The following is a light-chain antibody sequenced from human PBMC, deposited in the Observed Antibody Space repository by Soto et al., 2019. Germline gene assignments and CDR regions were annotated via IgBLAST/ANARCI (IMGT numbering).Light chain of an antibody. CDR3: QQYGDSPPT. CDR2: KAS. J-gene: IGKJ1*01. Sequence: DIQMTQSPSTLSGSVGDRVTITCRASQTISSWLAWYQQKPGKAPKLLIYKASTLKSGVPSRFSGSGSETDFTLTISRLEPDDFAMYHCQQYGDSPPTFGQGTKVDIK. V-gene: IGKV1-5*03. CDR1: QTISSW.